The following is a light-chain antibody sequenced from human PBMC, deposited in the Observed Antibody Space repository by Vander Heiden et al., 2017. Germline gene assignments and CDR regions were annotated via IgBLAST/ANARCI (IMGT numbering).Light chain of an antibody. CDR1: QSVLYSSNNKNY. Sequence: DIVMPQSPASLAVSLGERATINCKSSQSVLYSSNNKNYLAWYQKKPGQPPKLLIYWASTRESGVPDRFSGSGSGTDFTLTISSLQAEDVAVYYCQQYESTPLTFGGGTKVEIK. CDR2: WAS. CDR3: QQYESTPLT. V-gene: IGKV4-1*01. J-gene: IGKJ4*01.